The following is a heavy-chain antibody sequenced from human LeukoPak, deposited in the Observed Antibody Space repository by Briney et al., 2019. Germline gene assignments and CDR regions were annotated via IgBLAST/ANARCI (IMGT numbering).Heavy chain of an antibody. Sequence: GASVKVSCKASGGTFSSYAISWVRQAPGQGLEWMGGIIPIFGTANYAQKFQGRVTITADKSTSTAYMELSSLRSGDTAVYYCARGSDYYDSSLGVYWGQGTLVTVSS. J-gene: IGHJ4*02. CDR3: ARGSDYYDSSLGVY. CDR1: GGTFSSYA. D-gene: IGHD3-22*01. CDR2: IIPIFGTA. V-gene: IGHV1-69*06.